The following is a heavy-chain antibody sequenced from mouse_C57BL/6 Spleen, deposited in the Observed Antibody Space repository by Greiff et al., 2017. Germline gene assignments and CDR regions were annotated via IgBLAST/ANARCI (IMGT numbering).Heavy chain of an antibody. CDR2: ISSGSSTI. CDR1: GFTFSDYG. Sequence: EVKLVESGGGLVKPGGSLKLSCAASGFTFSDYGMHWVRQAPEKGLEWVAYISSGSSTIYYADTVKGRFTISRDNAKNTLFLQMTSLRSEDTAMYYCARCHGTPYWYFDVWGTGTTVTVSS. V-gene: IGHV5-17*01. CDR3: ARCHGTPYWYFDV. J-gene: IGHJ1*03. D-gene: IGHD1-1*01.